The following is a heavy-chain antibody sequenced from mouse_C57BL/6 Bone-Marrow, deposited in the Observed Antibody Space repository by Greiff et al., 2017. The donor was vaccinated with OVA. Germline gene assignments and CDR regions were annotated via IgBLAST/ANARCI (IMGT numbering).Heavy chain of an antibody. CDR2: IRSKSNNYAT. CDR1: GFSFNTYA. Sequence: DVHLVESGGGLVQPKGSLKLSCAASGFSFNTYAMNWVRQAPGKGLEWVARIRSKSNNYATYYADSVKDRFTISRDDSESMLYLQMNNLKTEDTAMYYCVRHGGYDYVYFDYWGQGTTLTVSS. V-gene: IGHV10-1*01. J-gene: IGHJ2*01. D-gene: IGHD2-4*01. CDR3: VRHGGYDYVYFDY.